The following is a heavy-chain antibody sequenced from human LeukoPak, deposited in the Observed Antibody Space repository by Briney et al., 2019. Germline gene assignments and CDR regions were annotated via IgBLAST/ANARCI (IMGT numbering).Heavy chain of an antibody. V-gene: IGHV1-69*04. Sequence: ASVKVSCKASGGTFSSYTISWVRQAPGQGLEWMGRIIPILCIANYAQKFQGRVTITADKSTSTAYMELSSLRSEDTAVYYCARDDRNLVVVPAAAYYFDYWGQGTLVTVSS. J-gene: IGHJ4*02. CDR1: GGTFSSYT. D-gene: IGHD2-2*01. CDR2: IIPILCIA. CDR3: ARDDRNLVVVPAAAYYFDY.